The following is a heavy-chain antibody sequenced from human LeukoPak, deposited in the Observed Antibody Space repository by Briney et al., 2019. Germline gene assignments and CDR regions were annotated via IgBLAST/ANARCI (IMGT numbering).Heavy chain of an antibody. V-gene: IGHV4-59*08. CDR1: GGSISSYY. J-gene: IGHJ3*02. CDR2: IYYSGST. D-gene: IGHD6-19*01. CDR3: ARQGSGWYLAFDI. Sequence: SETLSLTCTVFGGSISSYYWSWIRQPPGKGLEWIGYIYYSGSTNYNPSLKSRVTISVDTSKNQFSLKLSSVTAADTAVYYCARQGSGWYLAFDIWGQGTMVTVSS.